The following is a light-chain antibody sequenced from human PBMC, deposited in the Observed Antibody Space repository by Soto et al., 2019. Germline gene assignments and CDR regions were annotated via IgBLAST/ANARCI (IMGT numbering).Light chain of an antibody. Sequence: QSALTQPASMSGSPGQSIAISCTGSSSDIGDYNYVSWYQQHPGKAPKLMIFDVSNRPSGVSNRFSGSMSGNTASLTISGLQPEDEADYYCSSYTGGSTVVFGGGTKLTVL. CDR3: SSYTGGSTVV. J-gene: IGLJ2*01. V-gene: IGLV2-14*01. CDR2: DVS. CDR1: SSDIGDYNY.